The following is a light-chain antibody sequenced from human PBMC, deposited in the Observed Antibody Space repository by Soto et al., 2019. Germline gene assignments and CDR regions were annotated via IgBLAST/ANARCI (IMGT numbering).Light chain of an antibody. Sequence: QSVLTQPPSVSAAPGQRGNIACSGSSSNIGGNSVSWYQQLPGTAPKLLIYDDDKRPSGIPDRFSGSKSGTSATLGITGFQTGDEADYYCGSWDSSLSAYVFGTGTKV. J-gene: IGLJ1*01. CDR2: DDD. CDR1: SSNIGGNS. CDR3: GSWDSSLSAYV. V-gene: IGLV1-51*01.